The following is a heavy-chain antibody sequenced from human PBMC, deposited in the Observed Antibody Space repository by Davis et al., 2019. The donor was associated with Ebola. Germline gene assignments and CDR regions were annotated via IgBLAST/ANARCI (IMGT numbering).Heavy chain of an antibody. D-gene: IGHD1-26*01. CDR1: GFTFNKYE. CDR2: IKADGSAK. J-gene: IGHJ4*02. CDR3: ARWASVGY. V-gene: IGHV3-7*01. Sequence: GSLRLSCAASGFTFNKYEMNWVRQAPEKGLEWVATIKADGSAKYYVDSVKGRFTISRDNVKNSLYLQMDSLRAEDTAVYYCARWASVGYWGQGTLVTVSS.